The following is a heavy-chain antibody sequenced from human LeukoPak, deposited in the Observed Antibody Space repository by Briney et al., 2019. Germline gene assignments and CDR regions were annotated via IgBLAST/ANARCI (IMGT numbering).Heavy chain of an antibody. CDR3: AGNTTVAIDF. J-gene: IGHJ4*02. CDR2: IYNSGST. V-gene: IGHV4-59*12. CDR1: GGSISIYY. Sequence: SETLSLTCTVSGGSISIYYWSWIRQPPGKGLEWIGYIYNSGSTIYNPSLKSRVTISEDTSKNQFSLKLSSVTAADTAVYYCAGNTTVAIDFWGQGTLVTVSS. D-gene: IGHD4-17*01.